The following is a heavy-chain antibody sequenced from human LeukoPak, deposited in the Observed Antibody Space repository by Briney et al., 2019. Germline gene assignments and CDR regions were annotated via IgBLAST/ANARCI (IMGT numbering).Heavy chain of an antibody. V-gene: IGHV3-30*18. J-gene: IGHJ4*02. CDR3: AKSRRGCKYVHYFDS. Sequence: GGSLRLFCEVSGLIFNTYGMHWVRDAPGRAGEGVADIANEGGNKHYGDSVRGLFTISRDNSNNTLYLQMNSLSPEDTAVYFCAKSRRGCKYVHYFDSWGQGALVTVSS. D-gene: IGHD5-12*01. CDR2: IANEGGNK. CDR1: GLIFNTYG.